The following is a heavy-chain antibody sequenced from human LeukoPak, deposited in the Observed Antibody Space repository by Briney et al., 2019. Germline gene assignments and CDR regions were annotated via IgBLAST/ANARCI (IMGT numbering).Heavy chain of an antibody. CDR3: ARALYGDCSGGTCYWSYFDY. V-gene: IGHV3-33*01. CDR2: IWYDGSDK. J-gene: IGHJ4*02. D-gene: IGHD2-15*01. Sequence: GRSLRLSCAASGFTFSSFGMHWVRQAPGKGLEWVAVIWYDGSDKYYADSVKGRFTISRDNSKNTVYLQMNSLRGEDTAVYYCARALYGDCSGGTCYWSYFDYWGQGTLVTVSS. CDR1: GFTFSSFG.